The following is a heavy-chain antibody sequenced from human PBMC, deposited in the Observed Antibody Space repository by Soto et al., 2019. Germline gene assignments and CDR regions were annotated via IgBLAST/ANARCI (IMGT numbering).Heavy chain of an antibody. CDR1: GGSVSSGSYY. Sequence: SETLSLTCTVSGGSVSSGSYYWSWIRQPPGKGLEWIGYIYYSGSTNYNPSLKSRVTISVDTSKNQFSLKLSSVTAADTAVYYCARLGYYDFWSGYSEADYWGQGTLVTVSS. D-gene: IGHD3-3*01. CDR2: IYYSGST. J-gene: IGHJ4*02. CDR3: ARLGYYDFWSGYSEADY. V-gene: IGHV4-61*01.